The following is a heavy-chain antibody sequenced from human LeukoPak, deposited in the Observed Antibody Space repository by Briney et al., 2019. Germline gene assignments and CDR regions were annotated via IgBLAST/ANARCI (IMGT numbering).Heavy chain of an antibody. CDR2: ISGSGGST. D-gene: IGHD2-15*01. J-gene: IGHJ4*02. V-gene: IGHV3-23*01. CDR3: AKQGYCSCGSCYPWYFDY. CDR1: GFTFSSYA. Sequence: PGGSLRLSCAASGFTFSSYAMNWVRQAPGKGLEWVSTISGSGGSTYYADSVKGRFTISRDNSKNTLYLQMNSLRAGDTAVYHCAKQGYCSCGSCYPWYFDYWGQGTLVTVSS.